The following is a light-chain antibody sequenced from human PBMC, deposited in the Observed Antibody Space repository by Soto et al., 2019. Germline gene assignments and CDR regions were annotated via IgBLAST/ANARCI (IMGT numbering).Light chain of an antibody. V-gene: IGLV1-44*01. CDR1: SSNIGSYT. CDR2: NNN. Sequence: QSVLTQPPSASGTPGQRVTMSCSGGSSNIGSYTVNWYQHFPSTAPKLLIYNNNQRPSGVSDRFSGSKSGTSASLAISGLQSDDEADYYCAAWDDSLKSWVFGGGTQLTVL. J-gene: IGLJ3*02. CDR3: AAWDDSLKSWV.